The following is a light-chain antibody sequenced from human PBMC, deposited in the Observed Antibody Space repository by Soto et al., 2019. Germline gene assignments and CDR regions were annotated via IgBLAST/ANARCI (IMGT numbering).Light chain of an antibody. Sequence: QLVLTQSPSASASLGASVKLTCTLSSGHSHYAIAWHQQQPEKGPRYLMKLNSDGSHSKGDGIPDRFSGSSSGAERYLTISRLKSATEADYYCQTWGTGIRVFGGGTKLTVL. CDR3: QTWGTGIRV. V-gene: IGLV4-69*01. CDR1: SGHSHYA. CDR2: LNSDGSH. J-gene: IGLJ2*01.